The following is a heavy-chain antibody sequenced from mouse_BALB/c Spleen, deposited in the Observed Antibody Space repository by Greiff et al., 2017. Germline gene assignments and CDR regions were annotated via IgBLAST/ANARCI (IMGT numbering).Heavy chain of an antibody. Sequence: VMLVESGPGLVAPSQSLSITCTVSGFSLTSYGVHWVRQPPGKGLEWLGVIWAGGSTNYNSALMSRLSISKDNSKSQVFLKMNSLQTDDTAMYYCAREADGYYFAYWGQGTLVTVSA. D-gene: IGHD2-3*01. J-gene: IGHJ3*01. CDR3: AREADGYYFAY. CDR1: GFSLTSYG. V-gene: IGHV2-9*02. CDR2: IWAGGST.